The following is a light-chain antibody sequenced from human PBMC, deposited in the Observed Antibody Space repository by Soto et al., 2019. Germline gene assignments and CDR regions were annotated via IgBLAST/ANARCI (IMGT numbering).Light chain of an antibody. V-gene: IGKV3-15*01. J-gene: IGKJ5*01. CDR1: QSVSSN. Sequence: EIVMTQSPATLSMSPGERATLSCRASQSVSSNLAWYQQKPGQPPRLLIYGTSTRATGIQGRLSGSGFGTEFPVTFSRLQSEDFAVYYCQQYNNWITFGQGTRLEIK. CDR3: QQYNNWIT. CDR2: GTS.